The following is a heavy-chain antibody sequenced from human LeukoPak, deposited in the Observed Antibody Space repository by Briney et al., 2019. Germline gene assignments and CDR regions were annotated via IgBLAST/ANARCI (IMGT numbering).Heavy chain of an antibody. J-gene: IGHJ5*02. Sequence: GASVKVSCKASGNTFSNYGFSWVRQAPGQGLEWMGWINATSGNTDYAQNFQGRVTLTTDTSTNVAYMVLRSLTSDDTAVYYCAKDVGVTRFDPWGQGTLVTVSS. D-gene: IGHD3-22*01. CDR1: GNTFSNYG. CDR3: AKDVGVTRFDP. CDR2: INATSGNT. V-gene: IGHV1-18*01.